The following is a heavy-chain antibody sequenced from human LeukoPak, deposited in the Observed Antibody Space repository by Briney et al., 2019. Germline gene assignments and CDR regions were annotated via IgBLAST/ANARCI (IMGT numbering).Heavy chain of an antibody. D-gene: IGHD6-19*01. V-gene: IGHV3-30*18. CDR3: AKLSSGYDY. CDR1: GFTFSSYG. CDR2: ISYDGSNK. J-gene: IGHJ4*02. Sequence: PGGSLRLSCAASGFTFSSYGMHWVRQAPGKGLEWVAVISYDGSNKYYADSVKGRFTISSDNSKNTLYLQMNSLRAEDTAVYYCAKLSSGYDYWGQGTLVTVSS.